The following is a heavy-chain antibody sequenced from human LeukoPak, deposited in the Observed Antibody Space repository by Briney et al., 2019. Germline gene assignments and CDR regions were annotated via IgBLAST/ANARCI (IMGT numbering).Heavy chain of an antibody. J-gene: IGHJ4*02. CDR3: AKYLSGSGWYMLSAFDY. CDR1: GFTFSSYA. V-gene: IGHV3-23*01. Sequence: PGGALRLSCAASGFTFSSYAMSWVRQAPGKGLEWVSAISGSGGSTYYADSVKGRFTISRDSSKNTLYLQMNSLRAEDTAVYYCAKYLSGSGWYMLSAFDYWGQGTLVTVSP. CDR2: ISGSGGST. D-gene: IGHD6-19*01.